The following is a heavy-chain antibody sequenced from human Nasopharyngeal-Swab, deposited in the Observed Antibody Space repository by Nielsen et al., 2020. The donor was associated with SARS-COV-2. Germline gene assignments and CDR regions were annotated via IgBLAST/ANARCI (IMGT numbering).Heavy chain of an antibody. CDR1: GFTFSSYA. J-gene: IGHJ4*02. D-gene: IGHD6-19*01. CDR2: ISGSGGST. CDR3: AKRFTAVVYFDY. V-gene: IGHV3-23*01. Sequence: GSLRLSCAASGFTFSSYAMSWVRQAPGKGLEWVSAISGSGGSTYYADSVKGRFTISRDNSKNTLYLQMNSLRAEDTAVYYCAKRFTAVVYFDYWGQGTLVTVSS.